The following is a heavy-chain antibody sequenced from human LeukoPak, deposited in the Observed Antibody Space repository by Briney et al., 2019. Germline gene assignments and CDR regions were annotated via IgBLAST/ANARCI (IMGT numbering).Heavy chain of an antibody. CDR3: ARAYYYDSSGYYYRNHKFDY. J-gene: IGHJ4*02. CDR1: GYTFTSYG. D-gene: IGHD3-22*01. CDR2: ISAYNGNT. Sequence: ASVKVSCKASGYTFTSYGISWVRQAPGQGLEWMGWISAYNGNTNYAQKLQGRVTMTTDTSTSTAYMELRSLRSDDTAVYYCARAYYYDSSGYYYRNHKFDYWGQGTLVTVSS. V-gene: IGHV1-18*01.